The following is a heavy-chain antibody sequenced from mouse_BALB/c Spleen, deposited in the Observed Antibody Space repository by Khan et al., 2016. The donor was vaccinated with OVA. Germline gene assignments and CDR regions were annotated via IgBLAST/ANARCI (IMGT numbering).Heavy chain of an antibody. D-gene: IGHD2-1*01. Sequence: EVELVESGGDLVKPGGSLKLSCAASGFTFSSYTLSWVRQTPEMRLEWVATISSGATYTYYPDSVKGRFTISRDNAKNTLYLQMSSLKSEDTAMYYCSRDGNYAHWYFDVWGAGTTVTVSS. V-gene: IGHV5-6-4*01. J-gene: IGHJ1*01. CDR2: ISSGATYT. CDR1: GFTFSSYT. CDR3: SRDGNYAHWYFDV.